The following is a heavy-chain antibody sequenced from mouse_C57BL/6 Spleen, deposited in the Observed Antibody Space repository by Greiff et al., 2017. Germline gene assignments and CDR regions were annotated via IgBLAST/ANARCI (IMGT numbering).Heavy chain of an antibody. J-gene: IGHJ1*03. CDR1: GFSLTSYG. V-gene: IGHV2-2*01. CDR2: IWSGGST. Sequence: VQLQQSGPGLVQPSQSLSITCTVSGFSLTSYGVHWVRQSPGKGLEWLGVIWSGGSTDYNAAFISRLSISKDNSKSQVCFKMNSLQAEDTAIYYCARKNENWYFDVWGTGTTVTVSS. CDR3: ARKNENWYFDV.